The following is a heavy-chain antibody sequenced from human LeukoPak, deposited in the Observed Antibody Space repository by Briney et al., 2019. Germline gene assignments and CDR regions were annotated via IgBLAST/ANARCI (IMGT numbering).Heavy chain of an antibody. V-gene: IGHV2-5*01. CDR3: AHSIGLQYYDSSGLNY. CDR2: IYWNDDK. Sequence: SGPTLVNPTQTLTLTCTFSGFSLRTRGVGVGWIRQPPGKALEWLSLIYWNDDKRYSPSLKSRLTITQDTSKNQVVLTMTNMDPVDTATYYCAHSIGLQYYDSSGLNYWGQGTLVTVSS. J-gene: IGHJ4*02. CDR1: GFSLRTRGVG. D-gene: IGHD3-22*01.